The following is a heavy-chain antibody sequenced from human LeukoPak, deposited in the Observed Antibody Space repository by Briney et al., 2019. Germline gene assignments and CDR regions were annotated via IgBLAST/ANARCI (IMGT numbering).Heavy chain of an antibody. D-gene: IGHD7-27*01. V-gene: IGHV3-30*02. Sequence: GGSLRLSCAASGFTFSNYAMHWVRQAPGKGLEWVAFIRHDGSNIYYADSVKGRFTISRDNSKNTLYLQMNSLIAEDTAVYYCPKTGFQWGYYFYYMDVWGKGTTVTVSS. CDR1: GFTFSNYA. CDR2: IRHDGSNI. CDR3: PKTGFQWGYYFYYMDV. J-gene: IGHJ6*03.